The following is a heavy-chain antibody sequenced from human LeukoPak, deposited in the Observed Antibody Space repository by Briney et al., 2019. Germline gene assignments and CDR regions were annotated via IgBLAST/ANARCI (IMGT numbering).Heavy chain of an antibody. CDR2: ISTSSNYI. J-gene: IGHJ4*02. Sequence: GGSLRLSCAASGFTFSSYAMNWVRQALGKGLEWVSSISTSSNYIYYADSVKGRFTISRDNAKNSLYLQMNNLRAEDTAVYYCARDEAVGKANDYWGQGTLVTVSS. CDR3: ARDEAVGKANDY. V-gene: IGHV3-21*01. D-gene: IGHD7-27*01. CDR1: GFTFSSYA.